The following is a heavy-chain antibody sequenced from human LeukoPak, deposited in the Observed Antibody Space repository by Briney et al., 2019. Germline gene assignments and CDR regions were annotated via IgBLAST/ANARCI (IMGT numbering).Heavy chain of an antibody. CDR1: GYTFSSYG. CDR3: ARPSSHYGSGSYPTQGYYYYYMDV. J-gene: IGHJ6*03. V-gene: IGHV1-18*01. CDR2: ISAYNGNT. Sequence: AASVKVSCKASGYTFSSYGISWVRQAPGQGLEWMGWISAYNGNTNYAQKLQGRVTMTTDTSTSTAYMELSSLRSEDTAVYYCARPSSHYGSGSYPTQGYYYYYMDVWGKGTTVTVSS. D-gene: IGHD3-10*01.